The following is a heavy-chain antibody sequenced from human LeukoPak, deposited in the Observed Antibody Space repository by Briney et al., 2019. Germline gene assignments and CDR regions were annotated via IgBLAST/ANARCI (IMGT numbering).Heavy chain of an antibody. J-gene: IGHJ4*02. CDR3: AKEGDYCSSSGCHKRGIDY. Sequence: GGSLRLSCAASGFTFSHYAMHWLRQAPGKGLEWVAVIWYDGSHDTYTDSVKGRFTVSRDNFKNALHLQMNSLRVEDMAVYYCAKEGDYCSSSGCHKRGIDYWGQGTLVTVSS. CDR2: IWYDGSHD. D-gene: IGHD2-2*01. V-gene: IGHV3-33*06. CDR1: GFTFSHYA.